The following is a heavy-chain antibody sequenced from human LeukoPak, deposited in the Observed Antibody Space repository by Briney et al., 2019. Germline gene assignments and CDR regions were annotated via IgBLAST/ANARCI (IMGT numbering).Heavy chain of an antibody. J-gene: IGHJ4*02. CDR2: IFYSGST. V-gene: IGHV4-59*08. Sequence: PSETLSLTCTVSGGSFSSYYWSWVRQPPGKGLEWIGYIFYSGSTRYGPSLNSRVTISLDTSKSQFSLKLNSVTAADTAVYYCARQPSGYYDKSGYYPYYFESWGQGTLVTVSS. D-gene: IGHD3-22*01. CDR1: GGSFSSYY. CDR3: ARQPSGYYDKSGYYPYYFES.